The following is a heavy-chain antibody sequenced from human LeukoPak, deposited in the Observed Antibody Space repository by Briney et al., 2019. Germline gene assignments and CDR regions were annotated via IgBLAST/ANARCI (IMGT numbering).Heavy chain of an antibody. D-gene: IGHD3-10*01. Sequence: SETLSLTCTVSGGSISSYYWSWIRQPPGKGLEWIGYIYYSGSTNYNPSLKSRVTISVDTSKNQFSLKLSSVTAADTAVYYCARGTLYYYGSGSYQDAFDIWGQGTMVTASS. J-gene: IGHJ3*02. CDR3: ARGTLYYYGSGSYQDAFDI. V-gene: IGHV4-59*01. CDR1: GGSISSYY. CDR2: IYYSGST.